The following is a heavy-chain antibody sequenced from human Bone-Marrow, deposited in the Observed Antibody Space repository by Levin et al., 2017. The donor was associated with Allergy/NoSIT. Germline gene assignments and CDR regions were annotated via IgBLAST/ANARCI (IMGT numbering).Heavy chain of an antibody. CDR1: GYTFTGHY. V-gene: IGHV1-2*06. CDR2: INPSSGGP. J-gene: IGHJ6*02. Sequence: ASVKVSCKTSGYTFTGHYIYWMRQAPGQGLEWVGRINPSSGGPQYGKKFQGRVTMTSDTSSSTAYMELTSLTSADTAVYYCARGLHDDNSAYYFYYYRGMDVWGQGTTVTVSS. CDR3: ARGLHDDNSAYYFYYYRGMDV. D-gene: IGHD3/OR15-3a*01.